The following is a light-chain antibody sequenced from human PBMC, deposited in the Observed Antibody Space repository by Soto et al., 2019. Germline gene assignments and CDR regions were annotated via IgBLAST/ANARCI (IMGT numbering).Light chain of an antibody. CDR3: QHYNGWPL. Sequence: ELVMTQSPAALSLSPGETVTLSCRASQAFATSLAWYQHKPGQAPRLLIYGASTRATGVPDRFSGGGSETEFTLTISGLQSEDFAIYYCQHYNGWPLFGGGTKVEFK. V-gene: IGKV3-15*01. CDR1: QAFATS. CDR2: GAS. J-gene: IGKJ4*01.